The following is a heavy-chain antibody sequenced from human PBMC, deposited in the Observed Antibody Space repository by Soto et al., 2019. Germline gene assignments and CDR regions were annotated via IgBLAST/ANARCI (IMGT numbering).Heavy chain of an antibody. J-gene: IGHJ6*02. CDR2: IDPSDSYT. CDR3: ARPIAAAGTLGYYYYGMDV. V-gene: IGHV5-10-1*01. Sequence: LGESLKISCKGSGYSFTSYWISWVRQMPGKGLEWMGRIDPSDSYTNYSPSFQGHVTISADKSISTAYLQWSSLKASDTAMYYCARPIAAAGTLGYYYYGMDVWGQGTTVTVSS. D-gene: IGHD6-13*01. CDR1: GYSFTSYW.